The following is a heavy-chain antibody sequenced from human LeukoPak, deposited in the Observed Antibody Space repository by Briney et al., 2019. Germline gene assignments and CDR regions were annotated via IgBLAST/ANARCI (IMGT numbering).Heavy chain of an antibody. CDR2: ISGSGGST. J-gene: IGHJ4*02. D-gene: IGHD6-13*01. CDR3: AKDYGRASSSWTRWARREYYFDY. V-gene: IGHV3-23*01. CDR1: GFTFSSYG. Sequence: PGGSLRLSCAASGFTFSSYGMSWVRQAPGKGLEWVSAISGSGGSTYYADSVKGRFTISRDNSKNTLYLQMNSLRAEDTAVYYCAKDYGRASSSWTRWARREYYFDYWGQGTLVTVSS.